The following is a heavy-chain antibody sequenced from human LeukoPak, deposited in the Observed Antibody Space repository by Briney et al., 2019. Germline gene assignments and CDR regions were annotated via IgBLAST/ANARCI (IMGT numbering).Heavy chain of an antibody. J-gene: IGHJ4*02. V-gene: IGHV3-48*01. D-gene: IGHD2-21*02. Sequence: GGSLRLSCAASGFTLTIYSMNWVRQAPGKGLEWVSFISSSSSTIYYADSVKGRFTISRDNAKNSLYLQMNSLRAEDTAVYYCARDLRYCGGDCSDYWGQGTLVTVSS. CDR2: ISSSSSTI. CDR3: ARDLRYCGGDCSDY. CDR1: GFTLTIYS.